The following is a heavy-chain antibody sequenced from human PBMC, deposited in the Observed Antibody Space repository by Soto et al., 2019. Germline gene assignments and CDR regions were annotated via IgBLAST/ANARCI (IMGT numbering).Heavy chain of an antibody. CDR3: ARQSSAATFDY. D-gene: IGHD1-26*01. CDR1: GFTLSSYW. J-gene: IGHJ4*02. CDR2: IKQDGSEK. Sequence: GGSPRLSCAGSGFTLSSYWMSWVRQAPGKGLEWVANIKQDGSEKYYVDSVKGRFTISRDNAKNSLYLQMNSLRAEDTAVYYCARQSSAATFDYCGQAPLLPVSS. V-gene: IGHV3-7*01.